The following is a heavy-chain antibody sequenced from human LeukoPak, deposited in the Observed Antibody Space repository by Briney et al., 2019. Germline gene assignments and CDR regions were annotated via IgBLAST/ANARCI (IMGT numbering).Heavy chain of an antibody. D-gene: IGHD5-18*01. Sequence: GGSLRLSCAASGFTFSSYWMHWVRQAPGKGLEWVSRVNNDGSATTYADSVKGRFTISRDNAKNTLYLQMNSLRADDTAVYYCVRATAAFDSWGQGTMVTVS. CDR2: VNNDGSAT. CDR1: GFTFSSYW. J-gene: IGHJ3*02. CDR3: VRATAAFDS. V-gene: IGHV3-74*01.